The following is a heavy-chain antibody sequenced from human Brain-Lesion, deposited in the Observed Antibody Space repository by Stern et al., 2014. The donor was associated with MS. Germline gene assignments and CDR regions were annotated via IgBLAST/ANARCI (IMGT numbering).Heavy chain of an antibody. Sequence: VQLVESGGGVVQPGRSLRLSCAASGFSFSSFAMHWVRQAPGKGLEWVAVIWYDGRNKYYADSVQGRFTISRDNAKNTVYLQMNSLRAEDPAVYYCATVFEYWGQGTLVTVSP. CDR2: IWYDGRNK. CDR1: GFSFSSFA. J-gene: IGHJ4*02. V-gene: IGHV3-33*01. CDR3: ATVFEY.